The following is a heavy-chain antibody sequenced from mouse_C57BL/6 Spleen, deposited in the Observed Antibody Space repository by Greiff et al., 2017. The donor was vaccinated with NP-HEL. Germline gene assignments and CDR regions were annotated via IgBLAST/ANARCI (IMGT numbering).Heavy chain of an antibody. CDR1: GYAFSSSW. D-gene: IGHD2-5*01. CDR3: ARYYSSRYAMDY. Sequence: QVQLQQSGPELVKPGASVKISCKASGYAFSSSWMNWVKQRPGKGLEWIGRIYPGDGDTNYNGKFKGKATLTADKSSSTAYMQLSSLTSEDSAVYFCARYYSSRYAMDYWGQGTSVTVAS. V-gene: IGHV1-82*01. CDR2: IYPGDGDT. J-gene: IGHJ4*01.